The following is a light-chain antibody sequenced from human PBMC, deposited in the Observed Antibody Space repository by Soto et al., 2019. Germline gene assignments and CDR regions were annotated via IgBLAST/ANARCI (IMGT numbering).Light chain of an antibody. J-gene: IGLJ2*01. Sequence: QSVLTQPPSVSGAPGQRVTISCTGGSSNIGAGYDVHWYQQLPGTAPKLLIYGNSNRPSGVPDRFSGSKSGTSASLAITGLQAEDEADYYCQSYDGSLSGYVVFGGGTKLTVL. CDR2: GNS. CDR1: SSNIGAGYD. CDR3: QSYDGSLSGYVV. V-gene: IGLV1-40*01.